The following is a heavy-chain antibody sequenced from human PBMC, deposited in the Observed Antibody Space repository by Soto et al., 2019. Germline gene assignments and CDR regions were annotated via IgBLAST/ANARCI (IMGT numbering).Heavy chain of an antibody. Sequence: PGGSLRLSRAASGFTFTTYAMSWVRQAPGKGLEWVSTISGSGGSTYYADSVKGRFTISRDNSKNTVYLQMSSLRAEDTAVYYCASRHCSTTSCYYFDYWGQGTLVTVSS. CDR1: GFTFTTYA. V-gene: IGHV3-23*01. CDR2: ISGSGGST. J-gene: IGHJ4*02. CDR3: ASRHCSTTSCYYFDY. D-gene: IGHD2-2*01.